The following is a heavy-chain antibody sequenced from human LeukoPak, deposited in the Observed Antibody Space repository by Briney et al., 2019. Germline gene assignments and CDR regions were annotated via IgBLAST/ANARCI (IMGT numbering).Heavy chain of an antibody. Sequence: GGSLRLSCAASRFTFSTYGMHWVRQAPGKGLEWVAFIRYDGSNKYYADSVKGRFTISRDNSKNTLYLQMSSLRAEDTAVYYCARDRKGISAFDIWGQGTMVTVSS. CDR2: IRYDGSNK. J-gene: IGHJ3*02. CDR1: RFTFSTYG. D-gene: IGHD2-15*01. V-gene: IGHV3-30*02. CDR3: ARDRKGISAFDI.